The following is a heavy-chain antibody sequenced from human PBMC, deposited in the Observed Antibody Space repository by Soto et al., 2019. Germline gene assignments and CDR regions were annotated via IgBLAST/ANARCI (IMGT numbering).Heavy chain of an antibody. D-gene: IGHD1-1*01. V-gene: IGHV3-7*01. J-gene: IGHJ6*02. CDR3: ARGRWNHYYGMDV. Sequence: GGSLRLSCAASGFTFSSYWMSWVRQAPGKGLEWVANIKQDGSEKYYVDSVKGRFTISRDNAKNSLYLQMNSLRAEDTAVYYCARGRWNHYYGMDVWGQGTTVTVYS. CDR2: IKQDGSEK. CDR1: GFTFSSYW.